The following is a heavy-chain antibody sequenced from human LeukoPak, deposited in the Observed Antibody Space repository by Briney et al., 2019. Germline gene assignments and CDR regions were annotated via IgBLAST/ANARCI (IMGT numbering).Heavy chain of an antibody. CDR2: IYSTGNT. D-gene: IGHD3-3*01. V-gene: IGHV4-4*09. Sequence: SETLSLTCAVSGGSINTYYWSWIRQPPGKGLGWVGYIYSTGNTNYNPSLKGRVTISLDTSKNQFSLNLSSVTAADTAVYYCAKHDTVFGAAHFYMDVWGKGTTVTVSS. J-gene: IGHJ6*03. CDR3: AKHDTVFGAAHFYMDV. CDR1: GGSINTYY.